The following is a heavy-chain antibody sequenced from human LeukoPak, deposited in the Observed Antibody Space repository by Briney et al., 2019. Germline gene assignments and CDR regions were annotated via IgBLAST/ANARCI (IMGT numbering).Heavy chain of an antibody. CDR1: GGTFSSYA. CDR3: ARVLGYYFGAFDI. D-gene: IGHD3-22*01. CDR2: IIPISGTA. V-gene: IGHV1-69*05. J-gene: IGHJ3*02. Sequence: ASVKVSCKASGGTFSSYAISWVRQAPGQGLEWMGGIIPISGTANYAQKFQGRVTITTDESTSTAYMELSSLRSEDTAVYYCARVLGYYFGAFDIWGQGTMVTVSS.